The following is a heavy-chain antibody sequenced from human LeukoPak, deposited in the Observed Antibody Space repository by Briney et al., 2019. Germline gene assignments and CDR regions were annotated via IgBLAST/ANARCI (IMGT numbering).Heavy chain of an antibody. D-gene: IGHD6-13*01. CDR3: ARTYGSSGLGYFDL. V-gene: IGHV4-4*02. CDR1: GGSISSNMW. Sequence: PSETLTLTCTVSGGSISSNMWWTWVRQPPGKGLEWIGEIYHTGSSNYNLSPMSRVTISIDKSKNQFSLKVSPVTAADTAVYYCARTYGSSGLGYFDLWGSGTTVSASS. CDR2: IYHTGSS. J-gene: IGHJ2*01.